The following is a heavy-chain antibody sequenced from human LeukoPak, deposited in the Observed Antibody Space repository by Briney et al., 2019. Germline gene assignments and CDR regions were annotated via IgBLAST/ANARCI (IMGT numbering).Heavy chain of an antibody. Sequence: GGSLRLSCAPSGFSFTDYPMNWVRQAPGKGLEWVSNIRTTAEGAKYAYYADSVNGRVTISRDDGKNTLYLHMNSLRDDDTAVYYCATDQRYAFDYWGQGSLVTVSS. CDR3: ATDQRYAFDY. V-gene: IGHV3-48*02. CDR1: GFSFTDYP. D-gene: IGHD3-9*01. J-gene: IGHJ4*02. CDR2: IRTTAEGAKYA.